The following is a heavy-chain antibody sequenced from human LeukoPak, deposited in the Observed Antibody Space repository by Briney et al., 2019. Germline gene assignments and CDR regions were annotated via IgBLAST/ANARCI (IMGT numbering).Heavy chain of an antibody. J-gene: IGHJ4*02. CDR3: ASSSYCGGDCPEVTRNDY. CDR1: GGTFSSYA. D-gene: IGHD2-21*01. Sequence: ASVKVSCKASGGTFSSYAISWVRQAPGQGLEWMGGIVPIFGTANYAQKFQGRVTITTDESTSTAYMELSSLRSEDTAVYYCASSSYCGGDCPEVTRNDYWGQGTLVTVSS. CDR2: IVPIFGTA. V-gene: IGHV1-69*05.